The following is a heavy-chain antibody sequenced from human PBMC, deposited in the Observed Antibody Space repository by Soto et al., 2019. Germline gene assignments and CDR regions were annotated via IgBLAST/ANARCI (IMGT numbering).Heavy chain of an antibody. CDR3: ARHDSSDCSGGSCPPFDY. V-gene: IGHV4-39*01. CDR1: GGSISSSSYY. D-gene: IGHD2-15*01. Sequence: SETLSLTCTVSGGSISSSSYYWGWIRQPPGKGLEWIGSIYYSGSTYYNPSLKSRVTISVDTSKNHFSLKLSSVTAADTAVYYCARHDSSDCSGGSCPPFDYWGQGTLVTVSS. J-gene: IGHJ4*02. CDR2: IYYSGST.